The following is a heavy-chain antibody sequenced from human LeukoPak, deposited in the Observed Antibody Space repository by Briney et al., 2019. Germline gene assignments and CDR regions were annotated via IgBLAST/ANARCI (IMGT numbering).Heavy chain of an antibody. V-gene: IGHV3-21*01. CDR3: ARDPTNYGSGSYYYYFDY. Sequence: GGSLRLSCADSGYTFSSYSMNWVRQARGKGLEWVSSISSSSIYIYYADSVKGRFTISRDNAKNSLYLQMNSLRAEDAAVYYCARDPTNYGSGSYYYYFDYWGQGTLVTVSS. CDR1: GYTFSSYS. D-gene: IGHD3-10*01. CDR2: ISSSSIYI. J-gene: IGHJ4*02.